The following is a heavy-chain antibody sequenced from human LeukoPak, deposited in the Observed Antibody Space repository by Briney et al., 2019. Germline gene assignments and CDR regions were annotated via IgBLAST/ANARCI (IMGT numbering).Heavy chain of an antibody. J-gene: IGHJ4*02. D-gene: IGHD2-2*01. CDR2: ISGSGGST. CDR1: GFTFTNYA. Sequence: GGSLRLSCADSGFTFTNYAMSWVRQAPGKGLEWVSTISGSGGSTYYADSVKGRLAISRDNSKNTLYLQMNSLRAEDTAVYYCAKLGLGGYCSSTSCYGWSDYWGQGTLVTVSS. CDR3: AKLGLGGYCSSTSCYGWSDY. V-gene: IGHV3-23*01.